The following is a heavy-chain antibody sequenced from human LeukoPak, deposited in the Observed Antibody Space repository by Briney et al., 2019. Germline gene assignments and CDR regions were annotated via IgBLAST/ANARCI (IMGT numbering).Heavy chain of an antibody. V-gene: IGHV4-61*01. D-gene: IGHD1-26*01. CDR2: IYYSGST. J-gene: IGHJ4*02. CDR3: ARDRVGATDY. Sequence: SETLSLTCTVSGGSVSSSYYYWSWIRQPPGKGLEWIGYIYYSGSTNYNPSLKSRVTISVDTSKNQFSLKLSSVTAADTAVYYCARDRVGATDYWGQGTLVTVSS. CDR1: GGSVSSSYYY.